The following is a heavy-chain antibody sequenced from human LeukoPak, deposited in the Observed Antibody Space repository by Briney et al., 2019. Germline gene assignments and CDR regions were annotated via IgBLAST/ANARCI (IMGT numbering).Heavy chain of an antibody. V-gene: IGHV4-4*07. CDR1: GGSISNYF. D-gene: IGHD3-16*01. CDR3: ARGAHYDFDY. CDR2: IYTSGST. Sequence: SETLSLTCTVSGGSISNYFWSWIRQPAGKGLEWIGRIYTSGSTNHNPSLKSRVTLSLDTSKNQFSLKLSSVTAADTAVYYCARGAHYDFDYWGQGTLVTVSS. J-gene: IGHJ4*02.